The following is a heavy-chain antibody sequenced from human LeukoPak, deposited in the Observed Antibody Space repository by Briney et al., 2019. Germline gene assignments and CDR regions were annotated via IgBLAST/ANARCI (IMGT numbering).Heavy chain of an antibody. J-gene: IGHJ1*01. CDR3: AKDFGELLWGYFQH. Sequence: GGSLRLSCAASGFTFDTYAMSWVRQAPGKGLEWVSTIGNTETYYAGSVKGRFTISRDNSKNTLYLQMNSLRAEDTAVYYCAKDFGELLWGYFQHWGQGTLVTVSS. CDR1: GFTFDTYA. D-gene: IGHD3-10*01. CDR2: IGNTET. V-gene: IGHV3-23*01.